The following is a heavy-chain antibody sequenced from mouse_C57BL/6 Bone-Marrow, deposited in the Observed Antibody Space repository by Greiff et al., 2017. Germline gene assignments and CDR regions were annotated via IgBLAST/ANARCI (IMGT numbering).Heavy chain of an antibody. J-gene: IGHJ2*01. D-gene: IGHD2-3*01. CDR3: SSFDGNYFDF. Sequence: EVQLQQSGAELVRPGASVKLSCTASGFHIKDDYIHWVKQRPEQGLEWLGWRDPEIGDTEYASKFPGPATITSDTSSTTAYLQLSSLTSEDTAVYYCSSFDGNYFDFWGQGTPLTVAS. CDR1: GFHIKDDY. V-gene: IGHV14-4*01. CDR2: RDPEIGDT.